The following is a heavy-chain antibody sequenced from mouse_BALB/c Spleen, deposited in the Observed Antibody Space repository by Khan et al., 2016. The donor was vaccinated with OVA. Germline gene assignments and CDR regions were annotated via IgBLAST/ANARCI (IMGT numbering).Heavy chain of an antibody. CDR1: GYSITSDYA. D-gene: IGHD1-1*01. CDR2: ISYSGNT. V-gene: IGHV3-2*02. J-gene: IGHJ2*01. CDR3: ARVYGGDFDY. Sequence: VQLKESGPGLVKPSQSLSLTCTVTGYSITSDYAWNWLRQFPGNKLEWMGFISYSGNTYYNPSLKSRISITRDTSKNQFFLQLNSVTTEDTATYYCARVYGGDFDYWGQGTTRTVSS.